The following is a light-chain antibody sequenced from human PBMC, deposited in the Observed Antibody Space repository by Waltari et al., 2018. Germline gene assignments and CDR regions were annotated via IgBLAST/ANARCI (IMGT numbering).Light chain of an antibody. CDR1: STAIRVYHY. CDR3: ASFAGSNNL. CDR2: EVT. V-gene: IGLV2-8*01. J-gene: IGLJ2*01. Sequence: QSVLTQPPPASGSPGQSVTISCTGTSTAIRVYHYVSWYQQPPGKAPQLLIYEVTERPSGVPDRFSGSKSGNTASLTVSGLQGEDEADYYCASFAGSNNLFGGGTKLTVL.